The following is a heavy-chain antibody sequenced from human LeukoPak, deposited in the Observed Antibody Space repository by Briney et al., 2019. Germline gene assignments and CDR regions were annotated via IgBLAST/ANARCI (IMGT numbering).Heavy chain of an antibody. J-gene: IGHJ4*02. CDR2: IDWDDDK. Sequence: ESGPALVKPTQTLTLTCTFSGFSLSTSGMCVNWIRQPPGKALEWLAQIDWDDDKYYTTSLKTRLSISKDTSKNQVVLKMTNMDPVDTATYYCARRDSSSWYFDFWGQGTLVTVSS. V-gene: IGHV2-70*01. CDR1: GFSLSTSGMC. D-gene: IGHD6-13*01. CDR3: ARRDSSSWYFDF.